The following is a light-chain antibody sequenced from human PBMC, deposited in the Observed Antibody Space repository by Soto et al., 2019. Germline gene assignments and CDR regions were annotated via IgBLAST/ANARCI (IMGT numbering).Light chain of an antibody. CDR2: GAS. Sequence: EIVLTQSPGTRSLAPGERATLSCRASESVNSRYLAWYQQKPGQAPRLLIYGASSRATGIPDRFSGSGSGTDFTLTISRLEPEDFVVYYCQQYGSSRTFGQGTKVDIK. V-gene: IGKV3-20*01. CDR1: ESVNSRY. J-gene: IGKJ1*01. CDR3: QQYGSSRT.